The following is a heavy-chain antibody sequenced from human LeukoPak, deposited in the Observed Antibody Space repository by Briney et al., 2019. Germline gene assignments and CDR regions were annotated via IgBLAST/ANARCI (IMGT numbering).Heavy chain of an antibody. J-gene: IGHJ5*02. CDR1: GYSISSGYY. Sequence: PSETLSLTCTVSGYSISSGYYWGWIRQPPGKGLEWIANIYHSGTTYYNPSLKSRVTMSVDTSKNQFSLKLGSVTAADTAVYYCARGRDILGWFDPWGQGTLVTVSS. D-gene: IGHD2-15*01. CDR2: IYHSGTT. V-gene: IGHV4-38-2*02. CDR3: ARGRDILGWFDP.